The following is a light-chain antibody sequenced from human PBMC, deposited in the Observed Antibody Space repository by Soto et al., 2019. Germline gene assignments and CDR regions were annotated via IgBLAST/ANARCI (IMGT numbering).Light chain of an antibody. J-gene: IGLJ1*01. CDR1: SSDVGGYNY. CDR3: SSYTSSSTNG. CDR2: EVS. V-gene: IGLV2-14*01. Sequence: QSALTQPASVSGSPGQSITISCTGTSSDVGGYNYVSWYQQHPGKAPKLMIYEVSNRPSGVSNRFSGSKSGNTASLTISGLQAEDEAEYYCSSYTSSSTNGFGTGTKLTVL.